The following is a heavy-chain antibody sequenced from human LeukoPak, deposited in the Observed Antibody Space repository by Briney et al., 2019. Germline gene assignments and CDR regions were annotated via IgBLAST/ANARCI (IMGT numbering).Heavy chain of an antibody. Sequence: SETLSLTCAVYGGSFSGYYWSWIRQPPGKGLEWIGEINHSGSTNYNPSLKSRVTISVDTSKNQFSLKLSSVTAADTAVYYCARLSDYVWGSYRFPRGLWFDPWGQGTRVIVSS. V-gene: IGHV4-34*01. J-gene: IGHJ5*02. D-gene: IGHD3-16*02. CDR2: INHSGST. CDR3: ARLSDYVWGSYRFPRGLWFDP. CDR1: GGSFSGYY.